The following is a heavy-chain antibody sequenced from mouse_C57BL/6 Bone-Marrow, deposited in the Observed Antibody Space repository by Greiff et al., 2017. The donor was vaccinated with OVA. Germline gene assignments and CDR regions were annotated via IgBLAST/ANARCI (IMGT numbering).Heavy chain of an antibody. CDR1: GYTFTNYW. CDR2: IYTGGGYN. J-gene: IGHJ1*03. Sequence: VQLQQSGAELVRPGNSVKMSCKASGYTFTNYWIGWAKQRPGHGLEWIGDIYTGGGYNNYNEKFKGKTTLTADKSSSTAYMQFSSLTSEDSAIEYGARNGNWGYFDVWGTGTTVTVSS. V-gene: IGHV1-63*01. D-gene: IGHD2-1*01. CDR3: ARNGNWGYFDV.